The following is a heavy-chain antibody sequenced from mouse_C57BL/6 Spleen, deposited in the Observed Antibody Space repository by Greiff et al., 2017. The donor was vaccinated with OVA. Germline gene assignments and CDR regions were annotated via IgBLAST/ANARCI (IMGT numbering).Heavy chain of an antibody. J-gene: IGHJ4*01. CDR3: ARQGGPLYYAMDY. V-gene: IGHV5-6*01. Sequence: EVHLVESGGDLVKPGGSLKLSCAASGFTFSSYGMSWVRQTPDKRLEWVATISSGGSYTYYPDSVKGRFTISRDNAKNTLYLQMSSLKSEDTAMYYCARQGGPLYYAMDYWGQGTSVTVSS. CDR2: ISSGGSYT. CDR1: GFTFSSYG.